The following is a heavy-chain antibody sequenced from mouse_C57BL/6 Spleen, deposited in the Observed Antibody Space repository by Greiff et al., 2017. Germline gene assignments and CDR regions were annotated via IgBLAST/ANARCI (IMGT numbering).Heavy chain of an antibody. CDR2: IYPGSGST. CDR1: GYTFTSYW. J-gene: IGHJ2*01. D-gene: IGHD1-1*01. V-gene: IGHV1-55*01. Sequence: QVQLQQPGAELVKPGASVKMSCKASGYTFTSYWITWVKPRPGQGLEWIGDIYPGSGSTNYNENFKSKATLTVDTSSSTAYMQLSSLTSEDSAVYYCAIKGYYGSSYYDYWGQGTTLTVSS. CDR3: AIKGYYGSSYYDY.